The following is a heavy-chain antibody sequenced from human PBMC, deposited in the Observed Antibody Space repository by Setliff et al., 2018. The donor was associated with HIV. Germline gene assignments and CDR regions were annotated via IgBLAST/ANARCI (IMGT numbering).Heavy chain of an antibody. Sequence: ASVKVSCKASGDTFTSYYMHWVRQAPGQGLEWMGMINPSGDSTTYAQKFQGRVTMTRDTFTSTAYMELRSLRSDDTAIYYCARGMTPYDAFDVWGQGTMVTVSS. V-gene: IGHV1-46*01. J-gene: IGHJ3*01. CDR2: INPSGDST. D-gene: IGHD2-15*01. CDR1: GDTFTSYY. CDR3: ARGMTPYDAFDV.